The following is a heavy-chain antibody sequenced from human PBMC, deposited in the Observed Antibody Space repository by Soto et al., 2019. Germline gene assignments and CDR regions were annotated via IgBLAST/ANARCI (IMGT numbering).Heavy chain of an antibody. CDR3: AKGRYDILTGYCHFDY. Sequence: EVQLVESGGGLVQPGRSLRLSCAASGFTFDDYAMHWVRQAPGKGLEWVSGISWNSGSIGYADSVKGRFTISRDNAKNSLYLQMNSLRAEDTALYYCAKGRYDILTGYCHFDYWGQGTLVTVSS. J-gene: IGHJ4*02. CDR1: GFTFDDYA. D-gene: IGHD3-9*01. CDR2: ISWNSGSI. V-gene: IGHV3-9*01.